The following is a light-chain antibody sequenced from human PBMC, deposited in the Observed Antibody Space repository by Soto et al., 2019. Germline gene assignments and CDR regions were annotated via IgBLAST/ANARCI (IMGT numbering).Light chain of an antibody. J-gene: IGKJ1*01. CDR3: LQVYYFPRQ. CDR1: QDIGGR. V-gene: IGKV1-12*01. CDR2: AAS. Sequence: IHLTQSPSSVATSVGHTTTSTCRTSQDIGGRLAWFQQKTGKAPQYPIQAASMLESGVPSRFRGNGSGKEFILSINNLEPEEFGSYFRLQVYYFPRQFGLGNQV.